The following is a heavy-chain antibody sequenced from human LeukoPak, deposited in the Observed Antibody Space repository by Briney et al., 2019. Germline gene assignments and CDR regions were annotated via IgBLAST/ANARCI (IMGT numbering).Heavy chain of an antibody. Sequence: SETLSLTCTVSGGSISSYYWSWIRQPPGKGLEWIGYIYYSGSTNYNPSLKSRVTISVDTSKNQFSLKLSSVTAADTAVYYCARHNSGYVLTPGYFQHWGQGTLVTVSS. CDR1: GGSISSYY. J-gene: IGHJ1*01. CDR2: IYYSGST. D-gene: IGHD5-12*01. V-gene: IGHV4-59*08. CDR3: ARHNSGYVLTPGYFQH.